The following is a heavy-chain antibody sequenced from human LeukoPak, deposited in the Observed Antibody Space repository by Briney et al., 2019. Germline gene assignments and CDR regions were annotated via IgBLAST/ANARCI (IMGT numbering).Heavy chain of an antibody. CDR2: ISGDGSMT. J-gene: IGHJ6*02. V-gene: IGHV3-74*01. D-gene: IGHD3-10*01. CDR1: GFTFSTHW. CDR3: GRLLTPYHGSGGGGVDV. Sequence: GGSLRLSCAASGFTFSTHWMYWVRQAPGKELVWVSRISGDGSMTSYADSVKGRFTISRDNAKDTLFLQMTSLRVEDTAVHSCGRLLTPYHGSGGGGVDVWGQGTTVTVSS.